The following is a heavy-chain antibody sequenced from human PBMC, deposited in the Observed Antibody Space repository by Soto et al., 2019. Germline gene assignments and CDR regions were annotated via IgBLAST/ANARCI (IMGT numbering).Heavy chain of an antibody. D-gene: IGHD3-22*01. CDR2: IFYSGST. V-gene: IGHV4-30-4*01. J-gene: IGHJ4*02. Sequence: SETLSLTCTVSGVSISSDDYYWSWIRQTPGKGLEWIGYIFYSGSTYYNPSLKSRVSFSVDTSNNQFSLKLRSVTAADTAVYYCARDRGFLSGSSGNFDYWGQGALVTVSS. CDR3: ARDRGFLSGSSGNFDY. CDR1: GVSISSDDYY.